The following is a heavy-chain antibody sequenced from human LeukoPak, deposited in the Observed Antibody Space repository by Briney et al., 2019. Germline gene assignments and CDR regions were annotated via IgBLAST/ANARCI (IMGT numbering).Heavy chain of an antibody. V-gene: IGHV1-69*13. Sequence: ASVKVSGKASGGTFSSYAISWVRQAPGQGLEWMGGIIPIFGAANYAQKFQGRVTITADESTSTAYMELSSLRSEDTAVYYCARAPPATQTEYFDYWGQGTLVTVSS. CDR2: IIPIFGAA. CDR1: GGTFSSYA. D-gene: IGHD1-14*01. J-gene: IGHJ4*02. CDR3: ARAPPATQTEYFDY.